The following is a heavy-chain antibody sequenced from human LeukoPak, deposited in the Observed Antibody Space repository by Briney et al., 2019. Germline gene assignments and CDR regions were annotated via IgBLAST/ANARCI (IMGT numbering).Heavy chain of an antibody. Sequence: GGSLRLSCAASGFTVSSNYMSWVRQAPGKGMEWVSVIYSGGSTYYADSVKGRFTISRDNSKNALYLQMNSLRAEDTAVYYCAREMATLFDIWGQGTMVTVSS. D-gene: IGHD5-24*01. V-gene: IGHV3-53*01. CDR2: IYSGGST. CDR1: GFTVSSNY. J-gene: IGHJ3*02. CDR3: AREMATLFDI.